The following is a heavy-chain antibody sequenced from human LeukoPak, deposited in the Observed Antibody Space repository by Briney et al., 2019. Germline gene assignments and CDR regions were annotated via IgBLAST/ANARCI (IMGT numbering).Heavy chain of an antibody. CDR3: AXXXXNSAQMVYVGFDP. CDR1: GGSLSGYY. J-gene: IGHJ5*02. CDR2: INQSGRN. D-gene: IGHD2-8*01. Sequence: PSETLSLTCAVYGGSLSGYYWSWIRQPPGRGLEWIGEINQSGRNTYSPSLKSRVTISLDTSKNQVSLTLKSVTAADTALYYCAXXXXNSAQMVYVGFDPWGQGTLVTVSS. V-gene: IGHV4-34*01.